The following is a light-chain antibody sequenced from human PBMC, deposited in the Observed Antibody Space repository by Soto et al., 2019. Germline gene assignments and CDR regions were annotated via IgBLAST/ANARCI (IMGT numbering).Light chain of an antibody. CDR3: QQTNGPFT. CDR2: TAS. Sequence: DFQMTQSPSSVSASVGDSVTITCRASRGISTWLAWYQQKPGKAPELLIQTASSVQSRVPSRFSGSGSGTDFTLTISSLQPEDSAIYYCQQTNGPFTFGPGTKVEVK. J-gene: IGKJ3*01. V-gene: IGKV1-12*01. CDR1: RGISTW.